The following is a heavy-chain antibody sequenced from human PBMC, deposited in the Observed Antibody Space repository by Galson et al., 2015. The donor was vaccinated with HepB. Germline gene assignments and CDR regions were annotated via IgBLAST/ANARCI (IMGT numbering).Heavy chain of an antibody. CDR2: ISYDGSNK. Sequence: SLRLSCAASGFTFSSYGMHWVRQAPGKGLEWVAVISYDGSNKYYADSVKGRFTISRDNSKNTLYLQMNSLRAEDTAVYYCAKDLFSGGGATCPFDYWGQGTLVTVSS. V-gene: IGHV3-30*18. CDR1: GFTFSSYG. CDR3: AKDLFSGGGATCPFDY. J-gene: IGHJ4*02. D-gene: IGHD1-26*01.